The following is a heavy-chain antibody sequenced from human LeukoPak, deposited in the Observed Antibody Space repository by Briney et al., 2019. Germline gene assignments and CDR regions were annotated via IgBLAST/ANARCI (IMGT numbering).Heavy chain of an antibody. CDR3: ARDLREWGASGWFDP. Sequence: SETLSLTCSVSGGSISSSSAYWVWIRQPPGKGLEWIGSISYSGESYYNPPLKSRVKLSVDTSKNQFSLKLTSVTAADTAVYYCARDLREWGASGWFDPWGQGTLVTVSS. CDR2: ISYSGES. J-gene: IGHJ5*02. D-gene: IGHD1-26*01. CDR1: GGSISSSSAY. V-gene: IGHV4-39*07.